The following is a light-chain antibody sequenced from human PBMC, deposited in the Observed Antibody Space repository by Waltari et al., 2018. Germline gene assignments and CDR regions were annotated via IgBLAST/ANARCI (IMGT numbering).Light chain of an antibody. CDR2: LGS. CDR3: MQTQQAPALLT. CDR1: QSLLHSNGYNY. V-gene: IGKV2-28*01. Sequence: DIVMTQSPLSLPVTPGEPASISCRSSQSLLHSNGYNYLDWYLQKPGQSPQLLIYLGSNPAPGVPDRFSGSGSGTDVTLRISRMEAEDVEVYYCMQTQQAPALLTFGPGTKVDIK. J-gene: IGKJ3*01.